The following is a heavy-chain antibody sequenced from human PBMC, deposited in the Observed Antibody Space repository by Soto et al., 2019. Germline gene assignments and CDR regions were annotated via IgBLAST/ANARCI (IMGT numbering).Heavy chain of an antibody. CDR3: ARSPAGQGNAFDV. CDR1: GGSVSSDDYF. J-gene: IGHJ3*01. V-gene: IGHV4-30-4*01. CDR2: IYHSGSP. Sequence: QVQLQESGPGLVQPSQPLSLTCAVSGGSVSSDDYFWSWIRQPPGRGLEWIGYIYHSGSPYYDPSLKSRLTISVDTSKNQFSLNLNSVTAADTAVYYCARSPAGQGNAFDVWGQGTVSTVSA. D-gene: IGHD6-19*01.